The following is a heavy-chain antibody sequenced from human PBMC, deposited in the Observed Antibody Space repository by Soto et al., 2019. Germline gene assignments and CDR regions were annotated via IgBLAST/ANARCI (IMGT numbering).Heavy chain of an antibody. CDR3: AHAFGGTGWSNDAFDV. CDR1: GFSFSADGVG. V-gene: IGHV2-5*02. J-gene: IGHJ3*01. Sequence: HITLKESGPPLVKPTQTLTLTCIFSGFSFSADGVGVGWIRQPPGKTLEWLALIYWDDDTRYRPSLKSRLTITKDSSKNQVVLTMTNMDPLDTATYYCAHAFGGTGWSNDAFDVWGQGTVVTVSS. D-gene: IGHD3-16*01. CDR2: IYWDDDT.